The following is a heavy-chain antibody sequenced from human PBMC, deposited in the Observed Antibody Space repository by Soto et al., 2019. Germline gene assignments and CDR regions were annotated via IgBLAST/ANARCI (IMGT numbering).Heavy chain of an antibody. Sequence: SXTLSLACTVSGGSISSSSYYWCWIRQPPGKGLEWIGSIYYSGSTYYNPSLKSRVTISVDTSKNQFSLKLSSVTAADTAVYYCARADTAMDYGMDVWGQGTTVTVSS. V-gene: IGHV4-39*01. CDR2: IYYSGST. J-gene: IGHJ6*02. D-gene: IGHD5-18*01. CDR1: GGSISSSSYY. CDR3: ARADTAMDYGMDV.